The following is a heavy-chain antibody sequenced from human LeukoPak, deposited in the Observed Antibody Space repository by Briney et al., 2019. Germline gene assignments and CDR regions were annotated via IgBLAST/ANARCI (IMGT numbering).Heavy chain of an antibody. Sequence: ASVTVSCKASGCTFSSYAISWVRQSPGQGREWMGRIIPILGIANYAQKFQGRVTITADKSTSTAYMELSSLRSEDTAVYYCAREGDYYDSSAPSDYWGQGTLVTVSS. J-gene: IGHJ4*02. CDR2: IIPILGIA. CDR1: GCTFSSYA. V-gene: IGHV1-69*04. CDR3: AREGDYYDSSAPSDY. D-gene: IGHD3-22*01.